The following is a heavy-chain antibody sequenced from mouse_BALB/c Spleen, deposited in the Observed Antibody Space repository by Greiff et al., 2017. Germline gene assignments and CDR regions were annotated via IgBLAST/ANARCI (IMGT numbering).Heavy chain of an antibody. V-gene: IGHV1-87*01. CDR2: IYPGDGDT. D-gene: IGHD2-14*01. J-gene: IGHJ4*01. Sequence: QVQLQQSGAELARPGASVKLSCKASGYTFTSYWMQWVKQRPGQGLEWIGAIYPGDGDTRYTQKFKGKATLTADKSSSTAYMQLSSLASEDSAVYYCARNRYDGGGYAMDYWGQGTSVTVSS. CDR3: ARNRYDGGGYAMDY. CDR1: GYTFTSYW.